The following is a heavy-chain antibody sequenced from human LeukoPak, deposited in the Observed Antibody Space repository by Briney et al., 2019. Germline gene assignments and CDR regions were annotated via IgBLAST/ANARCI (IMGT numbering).Heavy chain of an antibody. CDR3: ARESPGYSSGWYWFDY. D-gene: IGHD6-19*01. V-gene: IGHV4-4*07. Sequence: PSETLSLTCTVSGGSISSYYWSWIRQPAGKGLEWIGRIYTSGSTNYNPSLKSRVTMSVDTPKNQFSLKLSSVTAADTAVYYCARESPGYSSGWYWFDYWGQGTLVTVSS. CDR1: GGSISSYY. CDR2: IYTSGST. J-gene: IGHJ4*02.